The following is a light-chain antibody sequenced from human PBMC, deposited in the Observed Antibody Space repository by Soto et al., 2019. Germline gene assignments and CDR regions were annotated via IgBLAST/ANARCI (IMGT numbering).Light chain of an antibody. CDR2: DVR. V-gene: IGLV2-14*03. CDR3: SSYTSSSTVI. Sequence: QSVLTQPASVSGSPGQSITISCTGTSSDVGGYNFVSWYQQHPGKAPKFIIYDVRNRPSGVSNRFSGSRSGNTASLTISGLQAEDEADYYCSSYTSSSTVIFGAGTKLTVL. J-gene: IGLJ2*01. CDR1: SSDVGGYNF.